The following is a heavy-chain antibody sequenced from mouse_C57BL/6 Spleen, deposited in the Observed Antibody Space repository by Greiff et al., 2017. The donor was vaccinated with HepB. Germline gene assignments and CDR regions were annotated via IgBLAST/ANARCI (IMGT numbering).Heavy chain of an antibody. J-gene: IGHJ2*01. CDR2: IYPGDGDT. D-gene: IGHD2-2*01. CDR1: GYAFSSSW. Sequence: VQLQQSGPELVKPGASVKISCKASGYAFSSSWMNWVKQRPGKGLEWIGRIYPGDGDTNYNGKFKGKATLTADKSSSTAYMKLSSLTSEDSAVYFCARSTMVTLDYWGQGTTLTVSS. V-gene: IGHV1-82*01. CDR3: ARSTMVTLDY.